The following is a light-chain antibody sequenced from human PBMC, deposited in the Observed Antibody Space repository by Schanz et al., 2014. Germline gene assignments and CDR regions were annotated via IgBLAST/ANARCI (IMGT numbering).Light chain of an antibody. J-gene: IGLJ2*01. V-gene: IGLV1-40*01. Sequence: QSVLTQPPSVSGAPGQRVTISCTGSSSNIGAGYDVHWYQQPPGAAPKLLMFTNIHRPAGVPDRFSGSKSGTSASLAISGLQAEDEADYYCSSYTGTNTLIFGLGTKLTVL. CDR3: SSYTGTNTLI. CDR1: SSNIGAGYD. CDR2: TNI.